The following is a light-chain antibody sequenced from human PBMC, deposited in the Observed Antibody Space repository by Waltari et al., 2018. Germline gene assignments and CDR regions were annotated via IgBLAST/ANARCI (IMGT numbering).Light chain of an antibody. CDR1: QSISSW. Sequence: DIQMTQSPSTLSASVGTRVTITCRASQSISSWLAWYQQKPGKAPKLLIYKASSLESGVPSRFSGSGSGTEFTLTISSLQPDDFATYYCQQHNSYTKTFGQGTKVEIK. CDR3: QQHNSYTKT. V-gene: IGKV1-5*03. J-gene: IGKJ1*01. CDR2: KAS.